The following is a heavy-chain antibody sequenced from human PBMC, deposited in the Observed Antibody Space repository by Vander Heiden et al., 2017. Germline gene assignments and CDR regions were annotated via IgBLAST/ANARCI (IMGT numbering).Heavy chain of an antibody. CDR3: ARAPPIFGPKYYYYYRMDV. J-gene: IGHJ6*02. CDR1: GFHFSSYA. CDR2: ISYDGSNK. D-gene: IGHD2-21*01. Sequence: QAQLVESGGGVVQPGRSLRLSRSASGFHFSSYAMHWVRQAPGKGLEWVAVISYDGSNKDYADSVKGRFTISRDNSKNTLYLQMNSLRAEDTAVYYCARAPPIFGPKYYYYYRMDVWGQGTTVTVSS. V-gene: IGHV3-30-3*01.